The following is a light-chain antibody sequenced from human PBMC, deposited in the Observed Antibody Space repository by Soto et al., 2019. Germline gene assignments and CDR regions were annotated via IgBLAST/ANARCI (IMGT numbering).Light chain of an antibody. J-gene: IGKJ5*01. CDR2: GAS. Sequence: VLAQAPGTLNLSPGEGATLSCRASQSVNSIYLAWYQQKPGQAPRLLIFGASSRATGIPDRFSGSGSGTDFTLTISRLEPEDFAVYYCQQYGNSPITFGQGTRLEIK. CDR1: QSVNSIY. CDR3: QQYGNSPIT. V-gene: IGKV3-20*01.